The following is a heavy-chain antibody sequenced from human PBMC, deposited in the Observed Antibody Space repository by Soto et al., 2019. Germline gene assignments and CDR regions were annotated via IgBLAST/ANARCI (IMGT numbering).Heavy chain of an antibody. J-gene: IGHJ3*02. V-gene: IGHV4-34*01. CDR1: GGSFSDYY. D-gene: IGHD3-22*01. Sequence: SETLSLTCAVYGGSFSDYYWSWIRQTPGKGLEWIGEINHSGSTNYNPSLKSRVTISVDTSKNQFSLKLSSVTAADTAVYYCARGRYYYDSSGHYYHGPGRAFDIWGQGTMVT. CDR3: ARGRYYYDSSGHYYHGPGRAFDI. CDR2: INHSGST.